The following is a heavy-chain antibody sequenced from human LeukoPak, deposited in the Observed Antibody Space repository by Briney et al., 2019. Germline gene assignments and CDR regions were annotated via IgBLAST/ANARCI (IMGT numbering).Heavy chain of an antibody. CDR1: GYTYTSYG. Sequence: ASVKVSCKASGYTYTSYGISWVRQAPGQGLEWMGWISAYNGDTHYAQKFQGRVTMTRDTSISTAYMELSRLRSDDTAVYYCARYLFYGDYYGIYNWFDPWGQGTLVTVSS. D-gene: IGHD4-17*01. CDR3: ARYLFYGDYYGIYNWFDP. CDR2: ISAYNGDT. J-gene: IGHJ5*02. V-gene: IGHV1-18*01.